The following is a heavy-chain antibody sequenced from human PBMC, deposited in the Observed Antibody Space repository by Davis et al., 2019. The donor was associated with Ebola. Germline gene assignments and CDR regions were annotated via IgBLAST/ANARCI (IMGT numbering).Heavy chain of an antibody. CDR3: ARVRTQQTANHYYYYGMDV. D-gene: IGHD5-18*01. CDR2: IYSGGST. V-gene: IGHV3-66*01. J-gene: IGHJ6*02. Sequence: GGSLRLSCAASGFTVSSNYMSWVRQAPGKGLEWVSVIYSGGSTYYADSVKGRFTISRDNSKNTLYLQMNSLRAEDTAVYYCARVRTQQTANHYYYYGMDVWGQGTTVTVSS. CDR1: GFTVSSNY.